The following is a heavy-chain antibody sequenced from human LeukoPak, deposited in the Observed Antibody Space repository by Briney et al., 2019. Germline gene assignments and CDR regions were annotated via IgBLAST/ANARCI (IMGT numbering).Heavy chain of an antibody. Sequence: GGSLRLSCAASGFTFSTYWMHWVRQAPGKGLVWVSRIKSDGSSTNYADSVKGRFTISRDNAKNTLYLQMNSLRAEDMAVYYCAAIAAAGGRNFDSWGQRTLVTVSS. CDR3: AAIAAAGGRNFDS. CDR2: IKSDGSST. D-gene: IGHD6-13*01. V-gene: IGHV3-74*01. J-gene: IGHJ4*02. CDR1: GFTFSTYW.